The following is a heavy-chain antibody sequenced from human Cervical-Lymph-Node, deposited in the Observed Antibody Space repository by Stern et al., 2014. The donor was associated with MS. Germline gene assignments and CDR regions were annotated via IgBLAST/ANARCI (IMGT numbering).Heavy chain of an antibody. CDR3: ARGGVSFDTGLVAFDY. CDR1: GYSFTRYW. CDR2: IYPGDSDT. J-gene: IGHJ4*02. Sequence: EVQLGESGAEVKKPGESLKISCKDSGYSFTRYWIGWVRQMPGKGLEWMGIIYPGDSDTRYSASFQGRVTISADKSINTAYLQWGSLEASDSATYYCARGGVSFDTGLVAFDYWGQGTLVTVSS. D-gene: IGHD2-15*01. V-gene: IGHV5-51*01.